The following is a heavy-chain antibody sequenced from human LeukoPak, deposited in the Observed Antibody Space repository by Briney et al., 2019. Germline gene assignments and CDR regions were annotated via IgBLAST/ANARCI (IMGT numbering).Heavy chain of an antibody. Sequence: SETLSLTRAVYGGSFSGYYWSWIRQPPGKGLEWIGEINHSGSTNYNPSLKSRVTISVDTSKNQFSLKLSSVTAADTAVYYCARHESLWFGELLNDYWGQGTLVTVSS. V-gene: IGHV4-34*01. J-gene: IGHJ4*02. CDR2: INHSGST. CDR3: ARHESLWFGELLNDY. CDR1: GGSFSGYY. D-gene: IGHD3-10*01.